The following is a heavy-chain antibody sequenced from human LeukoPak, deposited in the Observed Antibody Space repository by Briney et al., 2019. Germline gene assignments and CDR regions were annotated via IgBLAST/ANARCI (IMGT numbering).Heavy chain of an antibody. CDR1: GGSISSYY. CDR3: ARSPGSYYDSSGYYRLYYYYYMDV. D-gene: IGHD3-22*01. Sequence: SETLSLTCTVSGGSISSYYWSWIRQPPGKGLEWIGYIYYSGSTNYNPSLKSRVTISVDTSKNQFSLKLSSVTAADTAVYYCARSPGSYYDSSGYYRLYYYYYMDVWGKGTTVTVSS. J-gene: IGHJ6*03. V-gene: IGHV4-59*01. CDR2: IYYSGST.